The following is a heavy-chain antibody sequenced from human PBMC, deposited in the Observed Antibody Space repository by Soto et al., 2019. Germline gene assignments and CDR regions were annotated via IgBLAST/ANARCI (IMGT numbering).Heavy chain of an antibody. V-gene: IGHV1-2*02. CDR1: GYTFTGYY. CDR3: ARELFGGVRR. CDR2: INPNSGGT. J-gene: IGHJ4*02. Sequence: ASVKVSCKASGYTFTGYYMHWVRQAPGQGLEWMGWINPNSGGTNYAQKFQGRVTMTRDTSISTDYMELSRLRSDDTAVYYCARELFGGVRRWGQGTLVTVSS. D-gene: IGHD3-16*01.